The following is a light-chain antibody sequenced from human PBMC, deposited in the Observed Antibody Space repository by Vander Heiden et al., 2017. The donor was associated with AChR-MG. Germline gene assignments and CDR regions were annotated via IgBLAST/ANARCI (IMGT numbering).Light chain of an antibody. CDR2: EVS. Sequence: DIVMTQTPLSLSVTPGQPASISCKSSPSLLHSDGKTYLYWYLQKPGQSPQLLIYEVSGRFSGVPDRFSGSGSGTDFTLKISRVEAEDVGVYYCMQGIHLRTFGQGTKVEIK. CDR3: MQGIHLRT. CDR1: PSLLHSDGKTY. V-gene: IGKV2-29*02. J-gene: IGKJ1*01.